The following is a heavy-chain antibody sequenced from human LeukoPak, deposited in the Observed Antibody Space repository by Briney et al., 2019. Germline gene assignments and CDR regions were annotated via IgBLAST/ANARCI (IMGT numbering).Heavy chain of an antibody. D-gene: IGHD1-26*01. Sequence: SVKVSCKASGGTFSNYAISWVRQAPGQGLEWMGRIIPIFGTANYAQKFQGRVTITTDESTSTAYMDLSSLRSEDTAVYYCARAFLGAGDPYXFDYXXXGTLVTVS. J-gene: IGHJ4*01. CDR1: GGTFSNYA. CDR3: ARAFLGAGDPYXFDY. CDR2: IIPIFGTA. V-gene: IGHV1-69*05.